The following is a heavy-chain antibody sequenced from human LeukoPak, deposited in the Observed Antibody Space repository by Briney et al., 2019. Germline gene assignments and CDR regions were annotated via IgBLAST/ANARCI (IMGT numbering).Heavy chain of an antibody. Sequence: GGSLRLSSAASRYSLSRSALSSVRQAPGKGLEWVSAISGSVVSTYYAHSVKGRVSLSRDNSKNTLYLQMNTLRADDPAVYYCAKGGSRMVRGVINWFDPWGQGTLVTVSS. CDR3: AKGGSRMVRGVINWFDP. CDR1: RYSLSRSA. V-gene: IGHV3-23*01. J-gene: IGHJ5*02. CDR2: ISGSVVST. D-gene: IGHD3-10*01.